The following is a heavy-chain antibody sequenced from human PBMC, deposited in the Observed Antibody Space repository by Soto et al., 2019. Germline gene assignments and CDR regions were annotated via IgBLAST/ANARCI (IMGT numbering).Heavy chain of an antibody. CDR2: IYLSGST. Sequence: QLQLQESGPGLVKPSETLSLTCTVSGGSISSGTYYWGWVHQPPGKGLEWIGTIYLSGSTYYNPSLKSRVSMSVDTSKNHFSLKMNSVTAADTAVYYSARHLRPQEYCSGGSCYSSSWFDPWGQGTLVTVSS. J-gene: IGHJ5*02. CDR1: GGSISSGTYY. D-gene: IGHD2-15*01. V-gene: IGHV4-39*01. CDR3: ARHLRPQEYCSGGSCYSSSWFDP.